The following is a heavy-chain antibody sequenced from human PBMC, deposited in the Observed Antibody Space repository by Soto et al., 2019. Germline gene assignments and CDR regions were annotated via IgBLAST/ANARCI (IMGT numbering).Heavy chain of an antibody. J-gene: IGHJ4*01. Sequence: GGSLRLSCAASGFTVSSNYMSWVRQAPGKGLEWVSVIYSGGSTYYADSVKGRFTISRDNSKNTLYLQMNSLRAEDTAVYYCARNYYDSGGGFDYGGHGTLVTVSS. CDR2: IYSGGST. CDR3: ARNYYDSGGGFDY. CDR1: GFTVSSNY. V-gene: IGHV3-53*01. D-gene: IGHD3-22*01.